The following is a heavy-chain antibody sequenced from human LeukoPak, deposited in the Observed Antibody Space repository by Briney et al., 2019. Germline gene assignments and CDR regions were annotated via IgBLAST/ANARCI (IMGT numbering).Heavy chain of an antibody. CDR1: GFTFSTYA. V-gene: IGHV3-74*01. D-gene: IGHD2-15*01. Sequence: PGGSLRLSCAASGFTFSTYAMSRVRQAPGRGLVWVSRINGDGSRTFYADSAKGRFTISRDSAKNTLYLQMNSLRTDDTAVYYCARLGCSGGSCYFDYWGQGTLVTVSS. J-gene: IGHJ4*02. CDR3: ARLGCSGGSCYFDY. CDR2: INGDGSRT.